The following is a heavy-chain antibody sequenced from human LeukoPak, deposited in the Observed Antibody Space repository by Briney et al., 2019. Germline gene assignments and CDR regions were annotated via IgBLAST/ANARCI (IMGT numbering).Heavy chain of an antibody. CDR2: ISSTSRTI. V-gene: IGHV3-48*01. J-gene: IGHJ4*02. D-gene: IGHD2-21*01. CDR3: ARDLHCGGDCYPLTY. Sequence: GGSLRLSCAASGFTFSGFGMNWVRQTPGRGLECLPYISSTSRTIYYADSVKGRFTISRDNAKNSLYLQMNSLRAEDTAVYYCARDLHCGGDCYPLTYWGQGTLVTVSS. CDR1: GFTFSGFG.